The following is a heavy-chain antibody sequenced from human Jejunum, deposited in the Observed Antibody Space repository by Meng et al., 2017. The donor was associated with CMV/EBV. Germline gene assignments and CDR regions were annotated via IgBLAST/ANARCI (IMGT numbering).Heavy chain of an antibody. Sequence: QVQLLQSGTEVKKPXASXKVSCKASGYTFTDFGISWVRQAPGQGLEWMGWTSAYNTNKNYAQKFQDRVTMTTDTSTSTAYMELRNLKSDDTAVYYCTRGTGPGNYWGQGTLVTVSS. V-gene: IGHV1-18*01. CDR1: GYTFTDFG. CDR2: TSAYNTNK. CDR3: TRGTGPGNY. J-gene: IGHJ4*02. D-gene: IGHD1-1*01.